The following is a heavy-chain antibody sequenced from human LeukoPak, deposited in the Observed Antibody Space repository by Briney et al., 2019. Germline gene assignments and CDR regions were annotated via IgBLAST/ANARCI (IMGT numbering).Heavy chain of an antibody. V-gene: IGHV3-23*01. Sequence: PGGSLRLSWAASGLTFNRNAISWVRQAPGKGLEWVSTIGGSGDKTFYADSVKGRFTISRDNSKNMLHLQMSSLTGEDTALYYCVRRGDASSGWGDHDYWGQGALVTVSS. CDR3: VRRGDASSGWGDHDY. J-gene: IGHJ4*02. D-gene: IGHD6-19*01. CDR1: GLTFNRNA. CDR2: IGGSGDKT.